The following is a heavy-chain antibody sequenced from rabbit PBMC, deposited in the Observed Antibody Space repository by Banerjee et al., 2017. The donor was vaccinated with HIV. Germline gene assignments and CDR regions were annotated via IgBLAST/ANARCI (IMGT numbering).Heavy chain of an antibody. D-gene: IGHD6-1*01. CDR3: ARYGAYPGYAYVLDL. CDR1: GFDLSSYYY. J-gene: IGHJ4*01. CDR2: IFVGDGDT. V-gene: IGHV1S43*01. Sequence: QSLEESGGDLVKPGASLTLTCKASGFDLSSYYYICWVRQAPGKGLEWIACIFVGDGDTYYANWAKGRFTISRSTSLNTADLKMTSLTAADTATYFCARYGAYPGYAYVLDLWGPGTLVTVS.